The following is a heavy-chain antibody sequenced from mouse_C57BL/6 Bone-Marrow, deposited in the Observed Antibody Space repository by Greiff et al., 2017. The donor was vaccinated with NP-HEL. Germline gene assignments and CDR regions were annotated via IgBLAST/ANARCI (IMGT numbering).Heavy chain of an antibody. CDR1: GFSLTSYA. Sequence: QVQLQQSGPGLVAPSQSLSITCTVSGFSLTSYAISWVRQPPGKGLEWLGVIWTGGGTNYNSALKSRLSISKDNSKSQVFLKMNSLQTDDTARYYCARTSYYYYGSSSLFDYWGQGTTLTVSS. D-gene: IGHD1-1*01. V-gene: IGHV2-9-1*01. CDR2: IWTGGGT. J-gene: IGHJ2*01. CDR3: ARTSYYYYGSSSLFDY.